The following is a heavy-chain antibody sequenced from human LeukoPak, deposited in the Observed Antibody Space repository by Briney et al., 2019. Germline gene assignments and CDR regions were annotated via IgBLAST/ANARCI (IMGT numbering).Heavy chain of an antibody. V-gene: IGHV3-23*01. Sequence: GGSLRLSCAASGFTFSSYGMSWVRQAPGKGLEWVSAISGSGGSTYYADSVKGRFTISRDNSKNTLYLQMNSLRAEDTAVYYCAKKGHSDYYYDSSGYSYYYYMDVWGKGTTVTISS. CDR2: ISGSGGST. D-gene: IGHD3-22*01. CDR1: GFTFSSYG. J-gene: IGHJ6*03. CDR3: AKKGHSDYYYDSSGYSYYYYMDV.